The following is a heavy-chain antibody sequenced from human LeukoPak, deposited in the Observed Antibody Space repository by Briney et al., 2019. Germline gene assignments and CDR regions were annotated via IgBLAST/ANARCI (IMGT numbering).Heavy chain of an antibody. Sequence: SETLSLTCTVSGGSTSSYYWSWIRQPPGKGLEWIGYIYYSGSTNYNPSLKSRVTISVDRSKNQFSLKLSSVTAADTAVYYCARDNELLLDYWGQGTLVTVSS. V-gene: IGHV4-59*01. CDR2: IYYSGST. CDR3: ARDNELLLDY. D-gene: IGHD1-7*01. CDR1: GGSTSSYY. J-gene: IGHJ4*02.